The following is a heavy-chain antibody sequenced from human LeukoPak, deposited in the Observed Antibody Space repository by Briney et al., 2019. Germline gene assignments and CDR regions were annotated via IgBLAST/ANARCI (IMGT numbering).Heavy chain of an antibody. J-gene: IGHJ4*02. V-gene: IGHV3-9*01. Sequence: PGGSLRLSCAASGFTFDDYAMHWVRQAPGKGLEWVSDISWNSGSIGYADSVKGRFTISRDNAKNSLYLQMNSLRAEDTALYYCAKDSGYDLKESYFDYWGQGTLVTVSS. CDR2: ISWNSGSI. CDR1: GFTFDDYA. CDR3: AKDSGYDLKESYFDY. D-gene: IGHD5-12*01.